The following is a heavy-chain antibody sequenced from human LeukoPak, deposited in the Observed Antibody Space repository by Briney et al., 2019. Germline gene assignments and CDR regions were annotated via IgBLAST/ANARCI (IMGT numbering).Heavy chain of an antibody. CDR3: ASYGGFTSATLVDLL. V-gene: IGHV3-69-1*01. CDR1: GFSFSVYS. D-gene: IGHD4-23*01. Sequence: GGSLRLSCAASGFSFSVYSMNWVRQAPGKGLEWVSYISSRSYTDYADSVRGRFTISRDNAKKTMFLQMNSLRAEDTAVYYCASYGGFTSATLVDLLWGQGTLVTVSS. J-gene: IGHJ4*02. CDR2: ISSRSYT.